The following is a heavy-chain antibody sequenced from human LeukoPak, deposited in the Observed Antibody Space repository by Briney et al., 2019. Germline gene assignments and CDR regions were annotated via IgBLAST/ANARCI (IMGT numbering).Heavy chain of an antibody. D-gene: IGHD3-10*01. Sequence: PSETLSLTCTISGASIDSYYWSWIRQPPGKGLEWIGYIYYSGTTNYNPSLKRRITISVDTSKNQFSLKLSSVTAADTAVYYCARLRGYGSGSYSYWGQGTLVTVSS. CDR2: IYYSGTT. CDR1: GASIDSYY. CDR3: ARLRGYGSGSYSY. J-gene: IGHJ4*02. V-gene: IGHV4-59*01.